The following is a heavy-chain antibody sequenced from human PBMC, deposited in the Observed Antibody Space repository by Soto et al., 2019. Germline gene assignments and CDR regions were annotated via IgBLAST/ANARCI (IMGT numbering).Heavy chain of an antibody. D-gene: IGHD2-21*02. J-gene: IGHJ5*02. CDR2: IRHSGST. V-gene: IGHV4-30-4*01. CDR3: ARGLSVTGNSNNWFDP. Sequence: PSETLSLTCSVSGGAISSGDFYWSWIRQPPGKGLEWIGYIRHSGSTYNNSSLRGRVAISVDPSNNQFSLRLNSVTAADTAVYYCARGLSVTGNSNNWFDPWGQGTLVTVSS. CDR1: GGAISSGDFY.